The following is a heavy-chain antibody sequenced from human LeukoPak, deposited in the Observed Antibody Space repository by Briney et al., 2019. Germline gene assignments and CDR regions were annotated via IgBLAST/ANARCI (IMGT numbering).Heavy chain of an antibody. D-gene: IGHD2-2*01. Sequence: SETLSLTCTVSGGSISSSNYYWGWIRQPPGKGLEWIGSIYYSGITYYNPSLKSRVTISVETSNNQFSLKLSSVTAAHTAMYYCARLLIYCSSTSCHFDYWGQGTLVTVSS. J-gene: IGHJ4*02. CDR2: IYYSGIT. CDR1: GGSISSSNYY. CDR3: ARLLIYCSSTSCHFDY. V-gene: IGHV4-39*01.